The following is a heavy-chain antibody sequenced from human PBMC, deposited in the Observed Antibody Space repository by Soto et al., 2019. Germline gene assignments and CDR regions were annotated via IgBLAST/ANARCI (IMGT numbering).Heavy chain of an antibody. V-gene: IGHV1-2*04. CDR2: INPNSGGT. J-gene: IGHJ6*03. Sequence: ASLKVSCKASGYTFTGYYMHWVRQAPGQGLEWMGWINPNSGGTNYAQKFQGWVTMTRDTSISTAYMELSRLRSDDTAVYYCARDGEGRGPATARYYYYYMDVWGKGTTVTVSS. D-gene: IGHD1-26*01. CDR1: GYTFTGYY. CDR3: ARDGEGRGPATARYYYYYMDV.